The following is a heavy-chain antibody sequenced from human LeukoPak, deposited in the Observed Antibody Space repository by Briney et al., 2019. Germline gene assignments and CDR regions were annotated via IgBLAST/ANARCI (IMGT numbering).Heavy chain of an antibody. Sequence: SETLSLTCTVSGGSISPYYWSWIRQPTGKGLEWLGYIYYSGNTDYNPSLKSRVAISVDTSKNQFSLKLSSVTAADTAVYYCARSTGSTMFIDYWGQGTLVTVSS. D-gene: IGHD3-10*02. CDR3: ARSTGSTMFIDY. J-gene: IGHJ4*02. V-gene: IGHV4-59*01. CDR1: GGSISPYY. CDR2: IYYSGNT.